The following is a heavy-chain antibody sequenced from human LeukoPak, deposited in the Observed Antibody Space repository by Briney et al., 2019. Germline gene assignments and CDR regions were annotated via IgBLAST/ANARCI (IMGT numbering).Heavy chain of an antibody. Sequence: GGSLSLSCVASGVAIRNSWMSWVRQAPGKGLEGVANIHPDGSVQNYVDSVKGRFTISRDNAKNSLYLQINNLRAEDTAVYYCASTFPYCSDDACALGGQGTLVTVSS. D-gene: IGHD2-15*01. V-gene: IGHV3-7*01. J-gene: IGHJ1*01. CDR1: GVAIRNSW. CDR2: IHPDGSVQ. CDR3: ASTFPYCSDDACAL.